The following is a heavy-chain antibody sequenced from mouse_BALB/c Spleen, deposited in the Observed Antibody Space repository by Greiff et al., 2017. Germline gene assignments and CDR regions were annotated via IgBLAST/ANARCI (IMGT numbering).Heavy chain of an antibody. CDR2: INPGSGGT. J-gene: IGHJ1*01. V-gene: IGHV1-54*01. D-gene: IGHD2-4*01. Sequence: QVQLKESGAELVRPGTSVKVSCKASGYAFTNYLIEWVKQRPGQGLEWIGVINPGSGGTNYNEKFKGKATLTADKSSSTAYMQLSSLTSDDSAVYFCARDYDGPWYFDVWGAGTTVTVSS. CDR3: ARDYDGPWYFDV. CDR1: GYAFTNYL.